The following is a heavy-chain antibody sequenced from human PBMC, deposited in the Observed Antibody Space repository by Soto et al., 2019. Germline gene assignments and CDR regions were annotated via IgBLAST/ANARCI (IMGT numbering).Heavy chain of an antibody. D-gene: IGHD3-9*01. V-gene: IGHV3-23*01. CDR2: ISGSGGST. Sequence: GGSLRLSCAASGFTFSSYAMSWVRQAPGKGLEWVSAISGSGGSTYYADSVKGRFTISRDNSKNTLCLQMNSLRAEDTAVYYCAKGGMGLLRYFDWAREEGMDVWGQGTTVTVSS. CDR3: AKGGMGLLRYFDWAREEGMDV. CDR1: GFTFSSYA. J-gene: IGHJ6*02.